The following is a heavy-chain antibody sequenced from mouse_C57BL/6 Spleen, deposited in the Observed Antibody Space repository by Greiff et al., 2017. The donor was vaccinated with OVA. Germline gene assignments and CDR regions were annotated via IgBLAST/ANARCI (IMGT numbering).Heavy chain of an antibody. CDR3: ARRREAMDY. V-gene: IGHV5-12*01. CDR1: GFTFSDYY. J-gene: IGHJ4*01. Sequence: EVKLMESGGGLVQPGGSLKLSCAASGFTFSDYYMYWVRQTPEKRLEWVAYISNGGGSTYYPDPVKGRFTISRDNAKNTLYLQMSRLKAEDTAMYYCARRREAMDYWGQGTSVTVSS. CDR2: ISNGGGST.